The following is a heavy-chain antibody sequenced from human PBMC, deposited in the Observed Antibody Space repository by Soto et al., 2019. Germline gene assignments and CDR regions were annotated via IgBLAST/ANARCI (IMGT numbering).Heavy chain of an antibody. CDR1: GLTFSTYA. CDR3: VKWIIYCYAFLDD. CDR2: ISGRGGSI. J-gene: IGHJ4*02. Sequence: DVQLLESWGDLVQPGESLRLSCVASGLTFSTYAMNWVRQAPGMGLEWVSTISGRGGSIYYADSVKSRFAISRDNSKNTLFLQMSSLRVEVTAINYCVKWIIYCYAFLDDWGQGTLVTVSS. D-gene: IGHD5-18*01. V-gene: IGHV3-23*01.